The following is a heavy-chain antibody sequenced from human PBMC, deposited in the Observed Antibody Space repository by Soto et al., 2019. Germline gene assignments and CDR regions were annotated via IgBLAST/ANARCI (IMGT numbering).Heavy chain of an antibody. Sequence: PGGSLRLSCAASGFTFSSYAMHWVRQAPGKGLEWVAVISYDGSNKYYADSVKGRFTISRDNSKNTLYLQMNSLRAEDTAVYYCARDTVAGGDYFDYWGQGTLVTVSS. D-gene: IGHD6-19*01. CDR1: GFTFSSYA. V-gene: IGHV3-30-3*01. CDR2: ISYDGSNK. CDR3: ARDTVAGGDYFDY. J-gene: IGHJ4*02.